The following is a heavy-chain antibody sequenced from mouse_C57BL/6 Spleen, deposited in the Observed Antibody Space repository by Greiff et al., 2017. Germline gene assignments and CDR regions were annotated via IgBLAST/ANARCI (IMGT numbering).Heavy chain of an antibody. Sequence: EVMLVESEGGLVQPGSSMKLSCTASGFTFSDYYMAWVRQVPEKGLEWVANINYDGSSTYYLDSLKSRFIISRDNAKNILYLQMSSLKSEDTATYYCARVGGSTYFDVWGTGTTVTVSS. J-gene: IGHJ1*03. CDR3: ARVGGSTYFDV. CDR2: INYDGSST. V-gene: IGHV5-16*01. CDR1: GFTFSDYY. D-gene: IGHD2-1*01.